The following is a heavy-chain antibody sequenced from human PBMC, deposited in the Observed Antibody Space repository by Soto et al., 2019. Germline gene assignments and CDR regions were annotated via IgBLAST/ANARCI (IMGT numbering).Heavy chain of an antibody. CDR2: VNAGSGNT. CDR1: GYTFSKYP. D-gene: IGHD2-15*01. Sequence: QVQLVQSGAEEKKPGASVKVSCKAFGYTFSKYPIHWARQAPGQRLEWMGWVNAGSGNTQNSQKFQGRVTITRDTSASTAYMELSSLRSEDTAVYYCAREKVEGYYYYYGVDVWGQGTTVTVSS. J-gene: IGHJ6*02. V-gene: IGHV1-3*05. CDR3: AREKVEGYYYYYGVDV.